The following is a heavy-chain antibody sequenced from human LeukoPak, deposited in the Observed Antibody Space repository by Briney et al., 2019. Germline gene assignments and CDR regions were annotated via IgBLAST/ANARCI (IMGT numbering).Heavy chain of an antibody. D-gene: IGHD6-19*01. CDR2: IRPGDSDI. Sequence: GESLKISCKGSGYSFSTYWIGWVRQMPGKGLEWMGIIRPGDSDIRYSPSFQGQVTISADKSISTAYLQWSSLKASDTAMYYCARNTENTNGWYGEFDPWGQGTLVTVSS. CDR3: ARNTENTNGWYGEFDP. CDR1: GYSFSTYW. V-gene: IGHV5-51*01. J-gene: IGHJ5*02.